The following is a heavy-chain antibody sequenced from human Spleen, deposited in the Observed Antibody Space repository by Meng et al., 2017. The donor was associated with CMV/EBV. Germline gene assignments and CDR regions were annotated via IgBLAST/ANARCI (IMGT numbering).Heavy chain of an antibody. CDR1: GVTFSSYA. CDR2: ISAYNDNN. D-gene: IGHD2-2*01. J-gene: IGHJ6*02. CDR3: ARVASILVVPPTMLSYSYGMDV. V-gene: IGHV1-18*01. Sequence: ASVKVSCKASGVTFSSYAISWVRQAPGQGLEWMGWISAYNDNNNYAQKCQGRVSMTTDTSTSTAYMELTSLTSDDTAVYYCARVASILVVPPTMLSYSYGMDVWGQGTTVTVSS.